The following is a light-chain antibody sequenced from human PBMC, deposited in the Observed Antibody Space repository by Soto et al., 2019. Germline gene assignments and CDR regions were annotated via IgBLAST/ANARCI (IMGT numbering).Light chain of an antibody. V-gene: IGKV1-5*01. Sequence: DIQLTQSPSTLSASIVDRVTITCRASQSLSRWLAWYQQRPGNAPKLLIYEASNLQNGVPSRFRGSGSGTEFALTISSLQPVDVATYYCQHRETFGQGTKVE. CDR1: QSLSRW. CDR3: QHRET. CDR2: EAS. J-gene: IGKJ1*01.